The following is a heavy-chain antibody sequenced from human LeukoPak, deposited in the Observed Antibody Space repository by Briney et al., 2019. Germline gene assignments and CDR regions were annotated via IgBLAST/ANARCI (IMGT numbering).Heavy chain of an antibody. CDR1: GFTFSSYA. CDR3: ARDRVSYYDFWSGYSDAFDI. J-gene: IGHJ3*02. V-gene: IGHV3-30-3*01. Sequence: QPGRSLRLSCAASGFTFSSYAMHWVRQAPGKGLEWVAVISYDGSNKYYADSVKGRFTISRDNSKNTLYLQMNSLRAEDTAVYYCARDRVSYYDFWSGYSDAFDIWGQGTMITVSS. CDR2: ISYDGSNK. D-gene: IGHD3-3*01.